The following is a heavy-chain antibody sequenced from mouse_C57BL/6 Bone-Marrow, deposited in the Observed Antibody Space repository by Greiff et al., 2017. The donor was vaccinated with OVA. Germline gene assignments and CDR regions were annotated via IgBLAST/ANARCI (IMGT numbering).Heavy chain of an antibody. CDR3: GLLLDYYAMDY. D-gene: IGHD2-10*01. CDR2: IYPRSGNT. Sequence: QVQLQQSGAELARPGASVKLSCKASGYTFTSYGISWVKQSTGQGLEWIGEIYPRSGNTYYNEKFKGKSTLTADKSSSTAYMQLRSLTSEDSAVYICGLLLDYYAMDYWGQGTSVTVSS. V-gene: IGHV1-81*01. CDR1: GYTFTSYG. J-gene: IGHJ4*01.